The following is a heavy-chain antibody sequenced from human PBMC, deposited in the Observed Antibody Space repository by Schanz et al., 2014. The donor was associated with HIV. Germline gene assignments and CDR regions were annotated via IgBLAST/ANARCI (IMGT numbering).Heavy chain of an antibody. CDR2: ISSSGGYI. CDR3: RAWLLGDRMEG. CDR1: GFPFSSYA. Sequence: EVQLLESGGGLVQPGGSLRLSCTGSGFPFSSYAINWVRQAPGKGLEWLSSISSSGGYIYYADSVKGRFTISRDISRNTNYLQMNGLRDEDTAVYYCRAWLLGDRMEGWGQGTTVAVSS. D-gene: IGHD3-22*01. V-gene: IGHV3-21*04. J-gene: IGHJ6*02.